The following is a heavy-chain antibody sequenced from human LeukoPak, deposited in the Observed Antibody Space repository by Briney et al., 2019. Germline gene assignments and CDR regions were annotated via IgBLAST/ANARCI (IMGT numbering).Heavy chain of an antibody. CDR2: VSSNGAKT. J-gene: IGHJ4*02. Sequence: GGSLRLSCAASGFTFSSYAITWVRQAPGKGLEWVSAVSSNGAKTYYADSVKGRFTISRDNSKNTLYLQMNSLRAEDTAVYYCAKDFSGSYYWVPNYWGQGTLVTVSS. CDR3: AKDFSGSYYWVPNY. CDR1: GFTFSSYA. V-gene: IGHV3-23*01. D-gene: IGHD1-26*01.